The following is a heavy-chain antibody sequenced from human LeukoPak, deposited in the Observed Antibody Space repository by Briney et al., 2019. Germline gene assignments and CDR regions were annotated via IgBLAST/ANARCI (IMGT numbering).Heavy chain of an antibody. J-gene: IGHJ4*02. Sequence: ASVKVSCTASVYTFTSYAMHWVRQAPGQRLEWMGWINAGNGNTKYSQKFQGRVTITRDTSASTAYMELSSLRSEDTAVYYCARARNYDILTGYYRYFDYWGQGTLVTVSS. CDR3: ARARNYDILTGYYRYFDY. D-gene: IGHD3-9*01. CDR2: INAGNGNT. CDR1: VYTFTSYA. V-gene: IGHV1-3*01.